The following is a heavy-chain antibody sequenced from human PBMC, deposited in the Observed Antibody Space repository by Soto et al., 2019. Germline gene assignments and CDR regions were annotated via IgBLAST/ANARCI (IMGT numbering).Heavy chain of an antibody. Sequence: ASVKVSCKASGDTFTSYAMHWVRQAPGQRLEWMGWINAGNGNTKYSQKFQGRVTITRDTSASTAYMELSSLRSEDTAVYYCARDQGAAVAGYYYFDYWGQGTLVTVSS. CDR3: ARDQGAAVAGYYYFDY. D-gene: IGHD6-19*01. CDR2: INAGNGNT. CDR1: GDTFTSYA. J-gene: IGHJ4*02. V-gene: IGHV1-3*01.